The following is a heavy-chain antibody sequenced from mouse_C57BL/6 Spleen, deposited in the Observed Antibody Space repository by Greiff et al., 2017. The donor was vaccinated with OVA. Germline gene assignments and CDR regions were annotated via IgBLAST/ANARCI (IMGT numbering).Heavy chain of an antibody. CDR2: ISDGGSYT. D-gene: IGHD2-4*01. CDR3: ARDSPLYDYEDY. J-gene: IGHJ2*01. CDR1: GFTFSSYA. Sequence: DVKLVESGGGLVKPGGSLKLSCAASGFTFSSYAMSWVRQTPEKRLEWVATISDGGSYTYYPDNVKGRFTISRDNAKNNLYLQMSHLKSEDTAMYYCARDSPLYDYEDYWGQGTTLTVSS. V-gene: IGHV5-4*01.